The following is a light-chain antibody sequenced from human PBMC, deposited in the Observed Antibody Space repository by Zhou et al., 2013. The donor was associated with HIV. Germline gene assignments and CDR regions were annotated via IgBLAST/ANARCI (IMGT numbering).Light chain of an antibody. J-gene: IGKJ2*01. CDR3: QQSYSTPYT. CDR1: VSIRTF. CDR2: DAS. V-gene: IGKV1-39*01. Sequence: DIQMTQSPSSLSASVGDRVTITCRTRVSIRTFLNWYQQKPGKTPDLLIYDASNLQSGIPSRFNGSGSGTDFTLTISSLQPEDFATYYCQQSYSTPYTFGQGTNLEIK.